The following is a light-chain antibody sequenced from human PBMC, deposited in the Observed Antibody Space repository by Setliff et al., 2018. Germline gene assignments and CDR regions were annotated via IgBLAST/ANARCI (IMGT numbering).Light chain of an antibody. Sequence: QSVLAQPASVSGSPGQSITISCTGTSSDVGAYNYVSWYQQHPRQAPKLMIYDVSKRPSGVSYRFSGSKSGNTASLTISGLQAGDEADYYCSSYVGGNNFVFGSGTKVTVL. CDR2: DVS. J-gene: IGLJ1*01. CDR1: SSDVGAYNY. V-gene: IGLV2-14*03. CDR3: SSYVGGNNFV.